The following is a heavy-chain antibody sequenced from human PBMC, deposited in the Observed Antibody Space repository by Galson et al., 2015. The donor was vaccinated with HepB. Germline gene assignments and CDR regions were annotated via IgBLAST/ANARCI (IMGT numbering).Heavy chain of an antibody. CDR2: IYYSGST. Sequence: ETLSLTCTVSGGSISSSSYYWGWIRQPPGKGQEWIGSIYYSGSTYYNPSLKSRVTISVDTSKNQFSMKLSSVTAADTAVYYCARENLASCSGYSCRGEYFQHWVQGTLVTVSS. V-gene: IGHV4-39*07. CDR1: GGSISSSSYY. CDR3: ARENLASCSGYSCRGEYFQH. D-gene: IGHD3-22*01. J-gene: IGHJ1*01.